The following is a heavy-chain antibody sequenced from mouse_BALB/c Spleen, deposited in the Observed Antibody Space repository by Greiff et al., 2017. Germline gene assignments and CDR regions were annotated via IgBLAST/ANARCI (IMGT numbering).Heavy chain of an antibody. V-gene: IGHV5-9-3*01. CDR3: ARHNYYGSSYGEQWYFDD. CDR2: ISSGGSYT. D-gene: IGHD1-1*01. CDR1: GFTFSSYA. J-gene: IGHJ1*01. Sequence: EVNVVESGGGLVKPGGSLKLSCAASGFTFSSYAMSWVRQTPEKRLEWVATISSGGSYTYYPDSVKGRFTISRDNAKNTLYLQMSSLRSEDTAMYYCARHNYYGSSYGEQWYFDDWGEGTTVTVSS.